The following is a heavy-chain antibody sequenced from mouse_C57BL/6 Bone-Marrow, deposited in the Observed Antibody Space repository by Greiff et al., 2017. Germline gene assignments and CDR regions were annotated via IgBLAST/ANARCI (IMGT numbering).Heavy chain of an antibody. Sequence: EVKLMESEGGLVQPGSSMKLSCTASGFTFSDYYMAWVRQVPEKGLEWVANINYDGSSTYYLDSLKSRFIISRDNAKNILYLQMSSLKSEDTATYYCARDEDGSSWFAYWGQGTLVTVSA. D-gene: IGHD1-1*01. CDR1: GFTFSDYY. CDR3: ARDEDGSSWFAY. V-gene: IGHV5-16*01. J-gene: IGHJ3*01. CDR2: INYDGSST.